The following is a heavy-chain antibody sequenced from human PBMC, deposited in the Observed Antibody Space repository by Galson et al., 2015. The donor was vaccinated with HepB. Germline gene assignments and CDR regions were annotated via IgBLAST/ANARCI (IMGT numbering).Heavy chain of an antibody. CDR3: ASYLVISYY. V-gene: IGHV3-30-3*01. J-gene: IGHJ4*02. D-gene: IGHD3-22*01. Sequence: SLRLSCAASGFIFRTYSMHWVRQAPGKGLEWVAVISYDGSNKYYADSVKGRFTTSRDNSKNTLFLQMNSLRAEDTAVYYCASYLVISYYWGQGTLLTVSS. CDR2: ISYDGSNK. CDR1: GFIFRTYS.